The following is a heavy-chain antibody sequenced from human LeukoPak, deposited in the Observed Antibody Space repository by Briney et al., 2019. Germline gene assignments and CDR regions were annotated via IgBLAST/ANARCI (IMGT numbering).Heavy chain of an antibody. CDR1: GYTFTGYY. D-gene: IGHD3-22*01. CDR2: INPNSGGT. J-gene: IGHJ4*02. V-gene: IGHV1-2*02. Sequence: ASVKVSCKASGYTFTGYYMHWVRQAPGQGLEWMGWINPNSGGTNYAQKFQGRVTMTRDTSISTAYMELSRLRSDDTAVYYCARVAPRLYDSSGYYGYWRQGTLVTVSS. CDR3: ARVAPRLYDSSGYYGY.